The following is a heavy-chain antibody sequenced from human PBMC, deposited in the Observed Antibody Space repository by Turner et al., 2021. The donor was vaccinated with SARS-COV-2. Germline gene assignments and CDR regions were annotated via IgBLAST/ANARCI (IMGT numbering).Heavy chain of an antibody. CDR2: IYSGGST. CDR3: ARDLGGLRFDY. J-gene: IGHJ4*02. V-gene: IGHV3-53*01. CDR1: GFTVSSNY. D-gene: IGHD2-15*01. Sequence: EVQLVEAGGGLIQPGGSLRLSCAASGFTVSSNYMSWVRQAPGKGLEWVSVIYSGGSTFYADSVKGRFTISRDKSKNTLYLQMNSLRAEDTAVYYCARDLGGLRFDYWGQGTLVTVSS.